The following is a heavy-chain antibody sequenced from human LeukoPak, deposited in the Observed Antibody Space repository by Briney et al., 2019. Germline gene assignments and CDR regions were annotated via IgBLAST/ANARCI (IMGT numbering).Heavy chain of an antibody. D-gene: IGHD5-18*01. CDR3: ARKAGYSYGRHYYYMDV. V-gene: IGHV4-34*01. CDR1: GGSFSGYY. CDR2: INHSGST. J-gene: IGHJ6*03. Sequence: SETLSLTCAVYGGSFSGYYWSWIRQPPGKGLEWIGEINHSGSTNYNPSLNSRVTISVDTSKNQFSLKLSSVTAADTAVYYCARKAGYSYGRHYYYMDVWGKGTTVTVSS.